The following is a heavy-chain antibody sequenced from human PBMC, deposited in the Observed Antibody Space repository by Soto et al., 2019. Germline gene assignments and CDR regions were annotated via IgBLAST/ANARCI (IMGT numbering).Heavy chain of an antibody. J-gene: IGHJ4*02. CDR3: ARSRDLPYYYGSGSYSSFFDY. CDR2: IYYSGST. Sequence: PSETLSLTCTVSGGPINNYYWSWIRQPPGKGLEWIGFIYYSGSTNYNPSLKSRVTISVDTSKNQFSLKLSSVTAADTAVYYCARSRDLPYYYGSGSYSSFFDYWGQGTLVTVSP. V-gene: IGHV4-59*01. D-gene: IGHD3-10*01. CDR1: GGPINNYY.